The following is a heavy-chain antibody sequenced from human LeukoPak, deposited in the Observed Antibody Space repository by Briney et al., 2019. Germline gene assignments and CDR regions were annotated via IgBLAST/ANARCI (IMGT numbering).Heavy chain of an antibody. Sequence: GGSLRLSCAASGFTFSSYAMSWVRQAPGKGLEWISAISGSGGSTYYADSEKGRFTISRDNSKNTLYLQMNSLRAEDTAVYYCAKNPDSSGYYYIYFDYWGQGTLVTVSS. V-gene: IGHV3-23*01. D-gene: IGHD3-22*01. J-gene: IGHJ4*02. CDR2: ISGSGGST. CDR3: AKNPDSSGYYYIYFDY. CDR1: GFTFSSYA.